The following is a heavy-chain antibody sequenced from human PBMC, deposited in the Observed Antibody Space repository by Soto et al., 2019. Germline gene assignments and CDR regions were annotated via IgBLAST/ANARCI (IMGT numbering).Heavy chain of an antibody. Sequence: QVQLQPWGAGLLKPSETLSLTCAAYGGSFRGYYWTWIRQPPGKGLGSIGEINHSGSTNYNPSLKSRVTISVDTPKNQFALALSSVTAADTAVYYCASRAVPEWIVVGIYYYWGRGTLVAVS. CDR1: GGSFRGYY. CDR3: ASRAVPEWIVVGIYYY. V-gene: IGHV4-34*01. J-gene: IGHJ4*02. CDR2: INHSGST. D-gene: IGHD3-22*01.